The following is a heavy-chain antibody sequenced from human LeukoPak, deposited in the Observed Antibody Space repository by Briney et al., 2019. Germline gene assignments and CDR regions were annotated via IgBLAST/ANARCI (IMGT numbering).Heavy chain of an antibody. D-gene: IGHD1-14*01. CDR3: ARGISTTWYNGMDV. J-gene: IGHJ6*02. CDR1: GFTFSNYW. V-gene: IGHV3-74*01. Sequence: GGSLRLSCAASGFTFSNYWMHWVRQAPGKGLVWVSRINTDDSDIRYEDSVKGRFTISRDNVKNTLYLQMNSLRVEDTAVYYCARGISTTWYNGMDVWGQGNTVTVSS. CDR2: INTDDSDI.